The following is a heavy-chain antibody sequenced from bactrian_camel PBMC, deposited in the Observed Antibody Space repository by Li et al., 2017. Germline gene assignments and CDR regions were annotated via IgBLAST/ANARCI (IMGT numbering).Heavy chain of an antibody. Sequence: HVQLVESGGGSVQAGGSLRLSCTASGYTFSSGYCMGWFRQAPGEFREGVASFTSDGSIGYGDSVKGRFTISKDYAKNTLYLQMEGLKPEDTAMYYCAAARWWVDVPLQRTKYNYWGQGTQVTVS. CDR2: FTSDGSI. CDR1: GYTFSSGYC. D-gene: IGHD3*01. CDR3: AAARWWVDVPLQRTKYNY. V-gene: IGHV3S57*01. J-gene: IGHJ4*01.